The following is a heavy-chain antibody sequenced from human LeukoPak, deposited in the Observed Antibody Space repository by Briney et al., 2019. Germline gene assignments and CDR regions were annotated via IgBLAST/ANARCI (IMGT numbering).Heavy chain of an antibody. D-gene: IGHD2-15*01. CDR1: GFTFSTYA. Sequence: GGSLRLSCAASGFTFSTYAMSWVRQAPGKGLEWVSLITGSGGTTYDADSVKGRFTISRDNSKNTLFLHMNSLRADDTAVYYCAKERGPGVWAPHHWGQGTLVTVSS. V-gene: IGHV3-23*01. CDR3: AKERGPGVWAPHH. J-gene: IGHJ1*01. CDR2: ITGSGGTT.